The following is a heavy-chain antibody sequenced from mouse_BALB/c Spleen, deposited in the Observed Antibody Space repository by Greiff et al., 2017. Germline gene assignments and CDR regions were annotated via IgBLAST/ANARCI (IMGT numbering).Heavy chain of an antibody. CDR3: ARLGLRRGAMDY. V-gene: IGHV3-8*02. D-gene: IGHD2-4*01. CDR1: GDSITSGY. J-gene: IGHJ4*01. CDR2: ISYSGST. Sequence: EVQLQQSGPSLVKPSQTLSLTCSVTGDSITSGYWNWIRKFPGNKLEYMGYISYSGSTYYNPSLKSRISITRDTSKNQYYLQLNSVTTEDTATYYCARLGLRRGAMDYWGQGTSVTVSS.